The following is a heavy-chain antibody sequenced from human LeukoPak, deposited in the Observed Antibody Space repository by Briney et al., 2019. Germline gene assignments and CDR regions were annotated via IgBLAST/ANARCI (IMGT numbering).Heavy chain of an antibody. CDR2: IYSGGST. CDR3: ARASLDVDTAMVYYYYGMDV. D-gene: IGHD5-18*01. J-gene: IGHJ6*02. Sequence: GGSLRLSCAASGFTVSSNYMSWVRQAPGKGLEWVSVIYSGGSTYYADSVKGRFTISRDNSKNTLYLQMNSLRAEDTAVYYCARASLDVDTAMVYYYYGMDVWGQGTTVTVSS. V-gene: IGHV3-53*01. CDR1: GFTVSSNY.